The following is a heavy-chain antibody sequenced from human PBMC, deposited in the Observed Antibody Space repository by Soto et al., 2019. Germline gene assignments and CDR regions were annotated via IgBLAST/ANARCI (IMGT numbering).Heavy chain of an antibody. CDR2: ISTYNGNT. V-gene: IGHV1-18*01. CDR3: ARRLYGDYDY. CDR1: GYSFTTSG. D-gene: IGHD4-17*01. J-gene: IGHJ4*02. Sequence: QAQLVQSGAEVKEPGASVKVSCKASGYSFTTSGITWVRQAPGQGLEWMGRISTYNGNTNYAQKLQDRVTLTTDTSTCTDYMALRSLRSDDTDVYYCARRLYGDYDYWGQGTLVTVSS.